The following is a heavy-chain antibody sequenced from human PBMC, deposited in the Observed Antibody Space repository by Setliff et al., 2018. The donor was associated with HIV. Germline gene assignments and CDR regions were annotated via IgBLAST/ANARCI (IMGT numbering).Heavy chain of an antibody. Sequence: PSETLSLTCAVSGYTISGGYYWGWIRQPPGKGLEWIGYIYYSGSTNYNPSLKSRVTISVDTSKNQLSLKLTSVTAADTAVYYCARYSPRGYTLTGPYWGQGTLVTVSS. D-gene: IGHD6-25*01. J-gene: IGHJ4*02. V-gene: IGHV4-61*08. CDR1: GYTISGGYY. CDR2: IYYSGST. CDR3: ARYSPRGYTLTGPY.